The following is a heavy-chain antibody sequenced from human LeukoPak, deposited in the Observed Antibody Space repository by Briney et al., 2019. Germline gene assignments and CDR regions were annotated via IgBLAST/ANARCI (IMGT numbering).Heavy chain of an antibody. CDR3: ARGGTYCSSTSCPPRDGYNSTNFDY. CDR2: INHSGST. D-gene: IGHD2-2*01. Sequence: SETLSLTCAVYGGSFSGYYWSWIRQPPGKGLEWIREINHSGSTNYNPSLKSRVTISVDTSKNQFSLKLSSVTAADTAVYYCARGGTYCSSTSCPPRDGYNSTNFDYWGQGTLVTVSS. J-gene: IGHJ4*02. V-gene: IGHV4-34*01. CDR1: GGSFSGYY.